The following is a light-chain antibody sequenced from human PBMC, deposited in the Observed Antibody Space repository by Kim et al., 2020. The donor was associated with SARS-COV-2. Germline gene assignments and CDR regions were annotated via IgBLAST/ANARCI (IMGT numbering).Light chain of an antibody. CDR3: QSYDTDLSASV. J-gene: IGLJ3*02. V-gene: IGLV1-40*01. Sequence: QRVTLSRTGRSSNIWADYDVHWYQHFPGTATKLLIYGISNRPSGVPDRFSGSKSGTSASLAITGLQAEDEADYYCQSYDTDLSASVFGGGTRLTVL. CDR2: GIS. CDR1: SSNIWADYD.